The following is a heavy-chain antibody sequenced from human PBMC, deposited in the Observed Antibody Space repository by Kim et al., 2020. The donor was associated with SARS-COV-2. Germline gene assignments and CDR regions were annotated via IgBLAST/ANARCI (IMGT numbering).Heavy chain of an antibody. CDR3: AKGMAPIAAAGTSWFDP. CDR1: GFTFSTYA. J-gene: IGHJ5*02. Sequence: GGSLRLSCAASGFTFSTYAMSWVRQAPGKGLEWVSAISGSGGITYYADSVKGRFTISRDISKNTLYLQMYSLRAEDTAVYYCAKGMAPIAAAGTSWFDPWGQGTPVTVSS. CDR2: ISGSGGIT. D-gene: IGHD6-13*01. V-gene: IGHV3-23*01.